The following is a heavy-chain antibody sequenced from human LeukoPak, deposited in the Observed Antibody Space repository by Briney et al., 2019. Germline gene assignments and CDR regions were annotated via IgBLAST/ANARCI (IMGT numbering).Heavy chain of an antibody. V-gene: IGHV4-59*08. CDR2: ICYSGTT. CDR3: ARRSPRRIAVAGTTWWFDP. CDR1: VGSLSNSC. D-gene: IGHD6-19*01. Sequence: SETLSLTSTVSVGSLSNSCWSSIRQPPGKGLEWIGYICYSGTTNYNPSLKSRVTISVDRSKHQFSLKLVSVTAADTAVYYCARRSPRRIAVAGTTWWFDPWGQGTLVPVSS. J-gene: IGHJ5*01.